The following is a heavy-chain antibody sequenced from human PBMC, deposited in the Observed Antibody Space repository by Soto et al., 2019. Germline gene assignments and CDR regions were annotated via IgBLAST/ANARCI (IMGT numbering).Heavy chain of an antibody. J-gene: IGHJ6*02. CDR3: ATGLGYCTNCFCFWGIDYSSSGMDF. CDR2: FDPEDGET. Sequence: ASVKVSCKVSGYTLTELSMHWVRQAPGKGLEWMGGFDPEDGETIYAQKFQGRVTMTEDTSTDTAYMELSSLRSEDTAVYYCATGLGYCTNCFCFWGIDYSSSGMDFWCQGTTVPVSS. CDR1: GYTLTELS. V-gene: IGHV1-24*01. D-gene: IGHD2-8*01.